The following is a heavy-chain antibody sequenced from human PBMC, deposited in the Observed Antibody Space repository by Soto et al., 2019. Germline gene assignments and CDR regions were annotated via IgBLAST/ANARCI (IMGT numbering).Heavy chain of an antibody. CDR3: AREQYDSRRGYYHHDM. D-gene: IGHD3-16*01. CDR2: IYYTGST. J-gene: IGHJ6*03. CDR1: VWCGIIDRQY. V-gene: IGHV4-61*01. Sequence: PSSSXSLTGTVGVWCGIIDRQYGGWIRQTPGNVLEWIGYIYYTGSTNYNPSLKGPVTMSVDTSRDQVSLRLRSVTRADTAAYYPAREQYDSRRGYYHHDM.